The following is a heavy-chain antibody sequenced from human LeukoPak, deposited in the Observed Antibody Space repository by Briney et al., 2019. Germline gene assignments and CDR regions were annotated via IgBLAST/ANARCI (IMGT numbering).Heavy chain of an antibody. V-gene: IGHV3-30*04. CDR2: ISYDGSNE. D-gene: IGHD4-17*01. CDR3: TRHPYGDYYMHAFDI. Sequence: PGRSLRLSCAASGFTFSSYVMHWVRQAPGKGLGWVAIISYDGSNEYYADSVKGRFTISRDNSKNTLYLQMNSLRAADTAVYYCTRHPYGDYYMHAFDIWGQGTMVTVSS. CDR1: GFTFSSYV. J-gene: IGHJ3*02.